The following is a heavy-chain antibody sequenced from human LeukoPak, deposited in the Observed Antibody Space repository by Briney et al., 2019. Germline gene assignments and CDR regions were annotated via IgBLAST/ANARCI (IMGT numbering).Heavy chain of an antibody. Sequence: SETLSLTCAVSGGSISSGGYSWSWIRPPPGKGLEWIGYIYHSGSTYYNPSLQSRVTISVDRSKNQFSLKLSSVTAADTAVYYCARETTGTTLHPWGQGNLVPVSS. V-gene: IGHV4-30-2*01. CDR3: ARETTGTTLHP. D-gene: IGHD1-1*01. J-gene: IGHJ5*02. CDR1: GGSISSGGYS. CDR2: IYHSGST.